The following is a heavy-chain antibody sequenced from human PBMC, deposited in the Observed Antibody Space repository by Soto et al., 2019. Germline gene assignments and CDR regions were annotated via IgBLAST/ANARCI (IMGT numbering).Heavy chain of an antibody. V-gene: IGHV4-34*01. Sequence: QVQLHQWGAGLLKPSETLSLACSIYSGSFSGYYWSWIRQPPGKGLEWIGEISQSGTTNYSPSLRSRVSLSMDRPRKQSSLNLASVSAAETAVYYCARAPKVSGSSQTRPDFWGQGTLVTVSS. J-gene: IGHJ4*02. CDR3: ARAPKVSGSSQTRPDF. CDR1: SGSFSGYY. CDR2: ISQSGTT. D-gene: IGHD6-6*01.